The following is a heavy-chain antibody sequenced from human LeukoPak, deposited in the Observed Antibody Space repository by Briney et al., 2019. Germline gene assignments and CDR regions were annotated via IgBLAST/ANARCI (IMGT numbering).Heavy chain of an antibody. V-gene: IGHV4-59*01. CDR2: IYYSGST. D-gene: IGHD6-13*01. Sequence: PSETLSLTCTVSGGSISSYYWSWIRQPPGKGLEWIGYIYYSGSTSYNPSLKSRVTISVDTSKNQFSLKLSSVTAADTAVYYCARARADSSSWYYYYYMDVWGKGTTVTVSS. CDR3: ARARADSSSWYYYYYMDV. CDR1: GGSISSYY. J-gene: IGHJ6*03.